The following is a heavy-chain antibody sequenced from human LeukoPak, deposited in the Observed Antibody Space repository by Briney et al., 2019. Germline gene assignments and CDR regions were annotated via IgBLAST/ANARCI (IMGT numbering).Heavy chain of an antibody. D-gene: IGHD5-18*01. Sequence: GGSLRLSCAASGFTFSSYAMTWVRQAPGKGLEWVSGISGSGSSTYYADSVKGRFTISRDNSKNTLYLQMNSLRAEDTAVYYCAKGRYSYGWDVWGKGTTVTVSS. CDR1: GFTFSSYA. CDR2: ISGSGSST. CDR3: AKGRYSYGWDV. J-gene: IGHJ6*04. V-gene: IGHV3-23*01.